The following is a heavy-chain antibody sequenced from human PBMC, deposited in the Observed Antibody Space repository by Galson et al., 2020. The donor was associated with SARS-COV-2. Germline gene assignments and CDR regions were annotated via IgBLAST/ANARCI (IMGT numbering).Heavy chain of an antibody. Sequence: TGGSLRLSCAASGFTFSNAWMSWVRQAPGKGLEWVGRIKSETDGETTDYAAPVKGRFTISRHDSKNTLYLQINSLKTDDTAVYYCTTGEYYDFWSGPTGYFDYWGQGTLVTVSS. CDR3: TTGEYYDFWSGPTGYFDY. CDR1: GFTFSNAW. J-gene: IGHJ4*02. D-gene: IGHD3-3*01. V-gene: IGHV3-15*01. CDR2: IKSETDGETT.